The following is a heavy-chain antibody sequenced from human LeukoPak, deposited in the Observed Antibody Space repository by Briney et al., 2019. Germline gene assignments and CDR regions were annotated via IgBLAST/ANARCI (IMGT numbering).Heavy chain of an antibody. D-gene: IGHD3-22*01. J-gene: IGHJ4*02. CDR3: ARENPSGYYNRPIDY. V-gene: IGHV4-59*01. CDR2: IYYSGSI. Sequence: SETLSLTCTVSGASISSYYWSWIRQPPGKGLEWIGDIYYSGSIKYNPSLKSRVTMSVDTSKNQFSLKLSSVTAADTAIYYCARENPSGYYNRPIDYWGQGALVTVSS. CDR1: GASISSYY.